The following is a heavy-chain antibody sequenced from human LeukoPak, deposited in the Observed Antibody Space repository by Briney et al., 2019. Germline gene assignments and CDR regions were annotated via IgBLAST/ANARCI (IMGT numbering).Heavy chain of an antibody. CDR2: ISSSSSYI. CDR3: ARVSITAVYYYMDV. J-gene: IGHJ6*03. V-gene: IGHV3-21*01. Sequence: GGSLRLSCAASGFTFSSYSMNWVRQAPGKGLEWVSSISSSSSYIYYADSVKGRFTISRDNAKNSLDLQMNSLRAEDTAVYYCARVSITAVYYYMDVWGKGTTVTVSS. CDR1: GFTFSSYS. D-gene: IGHD3-3*01.